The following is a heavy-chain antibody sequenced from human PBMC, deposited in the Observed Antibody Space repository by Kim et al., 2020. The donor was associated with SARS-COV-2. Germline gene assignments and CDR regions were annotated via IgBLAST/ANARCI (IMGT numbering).Heavy chain of an antibody. D-gene: IGHD2-15*01. CDR1: GFTFSSYA. J-gene: IGHJ3*02. CDR2: ISGSGGST. CDR3: AKTPVGDGGNPPPAFDI. Sequence: GGSLRLSCAASGFTFSSYAMSWVRQAPGKGLEWVSAISGSGGSTYYADSVKGRFTISRDNSKNTLYLQMNSLRAEDTAVYYCAKTPVGDGGNPPPAFDIWGQGTMVTVSS. V-gene: IGHV3-23*01.